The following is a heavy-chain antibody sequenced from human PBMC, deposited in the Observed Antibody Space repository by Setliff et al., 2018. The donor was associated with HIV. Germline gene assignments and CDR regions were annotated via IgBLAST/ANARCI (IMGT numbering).Heavy chain of an antibody. V-gene: IGHV1-18*01. D-gene: IGHD6-13*01. CDR3: ARRGRHAAPGITYYLDY. CDR2: LRTGTGDT. CDR1: GGTFTRNC. Sequence: ASVKVSCKVSGGTFTRNCISWVRQAPGQGLEWMGWLRTGTGDTSYSVKFQGRVTITRDTSASTAYMELSSLRSEDTAVYYCARRGRHAAPGITYYLDYWGQGTLVTVSS. J-gene: IGHJ4*02.